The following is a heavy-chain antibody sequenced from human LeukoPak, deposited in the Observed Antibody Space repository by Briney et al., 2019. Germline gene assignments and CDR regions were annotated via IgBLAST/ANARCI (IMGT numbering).Heavy chain of an antibody. J-gene: IGHJ5*01. CDR3: VRDWDHFDFDS. Sequence: GGSLRLSCAASGFTFREYWMHWIRQAPGKGLVWVSRIKGDGSHTFYADSVKGRFTISRDKAKNTLYLQMKSLRVEDTALYYCVRDWDHFDFDSWGQGTLVTVSS. CDR2: IKGDGSHT. CDR1: GFTFREYW. V-gene: IGHV3-74*01. D-gene: IGHD1-26*01.